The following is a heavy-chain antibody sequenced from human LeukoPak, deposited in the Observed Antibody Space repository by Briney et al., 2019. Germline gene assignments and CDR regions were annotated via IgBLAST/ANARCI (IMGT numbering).Heavy chain of an antibody. CDR3: ARDLPWDNWNRGAFDI. D-gene: IGHD1-20*01. Sequence: ASVKVSCKASGYTFTSYGISWVRQAPGQGLEWMGWISAYNGNTNYAQKLQGRVTMTTDTSTSTAYMELRSLRSDDTAVYYCARDLPWDNWNRGAFDIWGQGTMVTVSS. J-gene: IGHJ3*02. CDR2: ISAYNGNT. CDR1: GYTFTSYG. V-gene: IGHV1-18*01.